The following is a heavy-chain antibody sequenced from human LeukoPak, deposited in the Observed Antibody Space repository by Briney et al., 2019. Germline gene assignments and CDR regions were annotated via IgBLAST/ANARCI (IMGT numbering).Heavy chain of an antibody. CDR1: GGTFSSYA. D-gene: IGHD6-19*01. J-gene: IGHJ4*02. CDR3: AREPIYSSGWYLGY. Sequence: ASVKVSCKASGGTFSSYAISWVRQAPGQGLEWMGWNNPNSGGTNYAQKFQGRVTMTRDTSISTAYMELSRLRSDDTAVYYCAREPIYSSGWYLGYWGQGTLVTVSS. CDR2: NNPNSGGT. V-gene: IGHV1-2*02.